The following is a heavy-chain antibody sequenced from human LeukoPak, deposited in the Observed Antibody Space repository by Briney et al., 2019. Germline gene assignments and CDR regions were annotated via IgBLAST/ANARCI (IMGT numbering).Heavy chain of an antibody. CDR2: IIPIFGTA. CDR3: ARGAVAGLTFDY. Sequence: SVKVSCKASGCTFSSYAISWVRQAPGQGLEWMGGIIPIFGTANYAQKFQGRVTITTDESTSTAYIELSSLRSEDTAVYYCARGAVAGLTFDYWGQGTLVTVSS. J-gene: IGHJ4*02. CDR1: GCTFSSYA. D-gene: IGHD6-19*01. V-gene: IGHV1-69*05.